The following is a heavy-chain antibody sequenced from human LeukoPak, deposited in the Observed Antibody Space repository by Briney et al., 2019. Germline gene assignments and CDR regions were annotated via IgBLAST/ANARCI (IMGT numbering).Heavy chain of an antibody. CDR2: IKSEVDGATR. Sequence: PGGSLRLSCAASGFTVSGNYMSWVRQAPGKGLEWVGRIKSEVDGATRDYAAPVRGRFTLSRDDSRNTLYLQMNSLKTEDTAFYYCTTDIPFTSGGAIAYWGQGTLVTVSS. CDR1: GFTVSGNY. D-gene: IGHD3-16*02. J-gene: IGHJ4*02. CDR3: TTDIPFTSGGAIAY. V-gene: IGHV3-15*01.